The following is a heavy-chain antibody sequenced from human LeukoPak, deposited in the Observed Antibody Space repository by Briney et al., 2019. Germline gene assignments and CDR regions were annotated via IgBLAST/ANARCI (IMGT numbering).Heavy chain of an antibody. CDR2: TNWNGEST. D-gene: IGHD3-10*02. CDR3: APHSYYYVLGSSPHYLDY. V-gene: IGHV3-20*04. Sequence: GGALRLSCEASGFTFEDNGMSWVRQAPGKGLEWVSGTNWNGESTGYVDSVKGRFTISRDNAKNSLYLQMNSLRAEDTALYYCAPHSYYYVLGSSPHYLDYWGEGTPVSVSS. CDR1: GFTFEDNG. J-gene: IGHJ4*02.